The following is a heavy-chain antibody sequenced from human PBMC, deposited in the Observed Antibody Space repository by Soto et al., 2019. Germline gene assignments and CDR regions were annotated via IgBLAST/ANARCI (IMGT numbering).Heavy chain of an antibody. CDR2: IYDSGSS. CDR3: ARVPARLGAFDI. D-gene: IGHD2-2*01. V-gene: IGHV4-30-2*01. CDR1: PGSINSGGYS. J-gene: IGHJ3*02. Sequence: TLSLTCAVSPGSINSGGYSWGWIRQPPGKGLEWIGYIYDSGSSYYNPSLKSRVTISLDRSKNQFSLKLSSVTAADTAVYYCARVPARLGAFDIWGQGTMVT.